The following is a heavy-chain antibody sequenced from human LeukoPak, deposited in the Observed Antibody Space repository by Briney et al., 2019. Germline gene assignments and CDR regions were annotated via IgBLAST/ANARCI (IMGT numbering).Heavy chain of an antibody. Sequence: GGSLRLSCAASEFTFSNYAMQWVRQAPGNGLEWVSGISASGGSTWYADTVKGRFTISRDSSKNTLYLQMNSLRTEDTAVYYCARGGSYFDISGYYFYWGQGTLVTVSS. CDR3: ARGGSYFDISGYYFY. J-gene: IGHJ4*02. CDR2: ISASGGST. V-gene: IGHV3-23*01. CDR1: EFTFSNYA. D-gene: IGHD3-22*01.